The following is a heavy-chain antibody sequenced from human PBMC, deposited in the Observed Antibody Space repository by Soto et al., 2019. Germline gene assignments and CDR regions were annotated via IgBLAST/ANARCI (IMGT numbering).Heavy chain of an antibody. CDR1: GYSITSSG. CDR2: IYPGDSDT. J-gene: IGHJ3*02. Sequence: GEARKLCCEGSGYSITSSGIGWVRQMPGKGLEWMGIIYPGDSDTRYSPSFQGQVTISADKSISTAYLQWSSLKASDTAMYYCATVGRYCSSTSFYLFGSWPHGDAFDIWGQGTMVTVS. D-gene: IGHD2-2*01. CDR3: ATVGRYCSSTSFYLFGSWPHGDAFDI. V-gene: IGHV5-51*01.